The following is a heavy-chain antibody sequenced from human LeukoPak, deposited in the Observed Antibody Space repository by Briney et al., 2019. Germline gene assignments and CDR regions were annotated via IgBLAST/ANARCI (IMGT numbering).Heavy chain of an antibody. CDR3: ARGIENYDIWTGGYNGMYFEK. Sequence: QSGGSLRLSCVVSGFTFNSYAMNWVRQAPGKGLEWVSVISGRGERTYYADSVKGRFTISRDNSYNTLSLQMNSLIADDTAVYYCARGIENYDIWTGGYNGMYFEKWGQGTLVTVSS. D-gene: IGHD3-9*01. J-gene: IGHJ1*01. V-gene: IGHV3-23*01. CDR2: ISGRGERT. CDR1: GFTFNSYA.